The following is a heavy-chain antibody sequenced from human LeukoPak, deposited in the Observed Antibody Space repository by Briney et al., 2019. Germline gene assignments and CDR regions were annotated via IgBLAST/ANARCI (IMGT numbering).Heavy chain of an antibody. J-gene: IGHJ6*02. V-gene: IGHV3-33*01. D-gene: IGHD4-11*01. CDR2: IWYDGSDK. Sequence: PGRSLSLSCAASGFTFSTYGMHWVRQAPGKGLEWVAVIWYDGSDKYYSDSVKGRFTISRDNSKNTLYLQMNSLRAEDTAVYYCARGNYAYYYGMDVWGQGTSVTVSS. CDR1: GFTFSTYG. CDR3: ARGNYAYYYGMDV.